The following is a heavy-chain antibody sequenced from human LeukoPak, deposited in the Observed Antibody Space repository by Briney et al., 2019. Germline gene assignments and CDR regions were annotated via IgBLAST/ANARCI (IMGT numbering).Heavy chain of an antibody. Sequence: GGSLRLSCAASGFTVSDNNMIWVRQAPGKGLEWVSILHRDGSVRYADSVKGRFTISRDNSKNTLYLQMNSLRAEDTAVYYCARTSGDLWFDPWGQGTLVTVSS. CDR1: GFTVSDNN. D-gene: IGHD3-10*01. J-gene: IGHJ5*02. V-gene: IGHV3-53*01. CDR3: ARTSGDLWFDP. CDR2: LHRDGSV.